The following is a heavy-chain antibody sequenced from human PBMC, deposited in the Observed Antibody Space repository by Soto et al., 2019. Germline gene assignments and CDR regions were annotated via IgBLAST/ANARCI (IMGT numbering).Heavy chain of an antibody. CDR1: GYTFTSYG. Sequence: ASVKVSCKXSGYTFTSYGISWVRQAPGQGLEWMGWISAYNGNTDYAQKLQGRVTMTTDTSTSTAYMELRSLRSGDTAVYYCARDRTYYDFWSGYKKGWFDPWGQGTLVTVSS. V-gene: IGHV1-18*01. CDR2: ISAYNGNT. D-gene: IGHD3-3*01. CDR3: ARDRTYYDFWSGYKKGWFDP. J-gene: IGHJ5*02.